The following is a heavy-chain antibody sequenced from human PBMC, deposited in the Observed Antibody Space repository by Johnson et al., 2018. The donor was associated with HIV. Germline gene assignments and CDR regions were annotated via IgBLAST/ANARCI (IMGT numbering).Heavy chain of an antibody. Sequence: QVQLVESGGGVVQPGRSLRLSCAASGFRFSNYALHWVRQTPGKGLEWVALISDDGSNIYYADSVKGQFTISRDNSKNTLHLQMNSLRVEDTAMYYCARVPILEWLSGDGFDMWGQGTMVTVYS. V-gene: IGHV3-30-3*01. CDR3: ARVPILEWLSGDGFDM. CDR1: GFRFSNYA. CDR2: ISDDGSNI. J-gene: IGHJ3*02. D-gene: IGHD3-3*01.